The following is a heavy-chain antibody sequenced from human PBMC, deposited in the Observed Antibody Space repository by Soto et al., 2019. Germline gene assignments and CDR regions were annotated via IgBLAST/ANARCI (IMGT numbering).Heavy chain of an antibody. CDR3: ARDRVILVAAYEQTTQDFYYGMDV. Sequence: QVQLVESGGGVVQPGRSLRLSCTASGFTFSNYGIHWVRQAPGKGLEWVAVIWYDGRNKYYADSVKGRFTISRDNSKNKLYLQMNSLRAEDAAVYYCARDRVILVAAYEQTTQDFYYGMDVWGQGTTVSVSS. D-gene: IGHD6-25*01. J-gene: IGHJ6*02. CDR1: GFTFSNYG. V-gene: IGHV3-33*01. CDR2: IWYDGRNK.